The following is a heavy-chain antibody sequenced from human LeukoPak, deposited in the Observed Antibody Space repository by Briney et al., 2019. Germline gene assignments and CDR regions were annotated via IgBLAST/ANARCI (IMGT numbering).Heavy chain of an antibody. V-gene: IGHV3-30*18. J-gene: IGHJ4*02. CDR1: RFTFSSYG. CDR3: AKDGTRLYYDFWSGYHEGGLFDY. D-gene: IGHD3-3*01. CDR2: ISYDGSNK. Sequence: GGSLRLSCAASRFTFSSYGMHWVRQAPGKGLEWVAVISYDGSNKYYADSVKGRFTISRDNSKNTLYLQMNSLRAEDTAVYYCAKDGTRLYYDFWSGYHEGGLFDYWGQGTLVTVSS.